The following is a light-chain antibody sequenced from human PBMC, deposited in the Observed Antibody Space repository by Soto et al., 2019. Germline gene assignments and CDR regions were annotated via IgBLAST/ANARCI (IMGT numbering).Light chain of an antibody. V-gene: IGKV1-12*01. CDR2: AAS. Sequence: DIQMTQSPSSVSASVGDRVTITCRASQGISSWLAWSQQKPGKAPKLLIYAASSLQSGVPSRFTGSGSGTDFTLTVSSLQPEDFATYYGQQANSFPYTFGQGTKLDIK. J-gene: IGKJ2*01. CDR3: QQANSFPYT. CDR1: QGISSW.